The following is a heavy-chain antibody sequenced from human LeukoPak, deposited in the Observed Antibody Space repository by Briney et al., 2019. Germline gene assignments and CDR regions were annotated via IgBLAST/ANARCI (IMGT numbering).Heavy chain of an antibody. D-gene: IGHD2-15*01. Sequence: SETLSLTCAVYGGSFSGYYWSWIRQPPGKGLERIGEINHSGSTNYNPSLKSRVTISVDTSKNQFSLKLSSVTAADTAVYYCARGVCSGGSCLDYWGQGTLVTVSS. CDR3: ARGVCSGGSCLDY. CDR2: INHSGST. V-gene: IGHV4-34*01. CDR1: GGSFSGYY. J-gene: IGHJ4*02.